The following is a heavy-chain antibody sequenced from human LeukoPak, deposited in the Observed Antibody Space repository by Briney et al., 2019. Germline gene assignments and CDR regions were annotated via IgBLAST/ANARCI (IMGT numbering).Heavy chain of an antibody. D-gene: IGHD2-15*01. V-gene: IGHV3-9*01. CDR1: GFTFDDYA. CDR2: ISWNSGSI. J-gene: IGHJ3*02. CDR3: AKDISGGTLGNDAFDI. Sequence: GRSLRLSCAASGFTFDDYAMPWVRQAPGKGLEWVSGISWNSGSIGYADSVKGRFTISRDNAKNSLYLQMNSLRAEDTALYYCAKDISGGTLGNDAFDIWGQGTMVTVSS.